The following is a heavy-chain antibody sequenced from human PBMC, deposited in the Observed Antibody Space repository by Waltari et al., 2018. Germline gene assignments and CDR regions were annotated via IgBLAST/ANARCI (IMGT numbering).Heavy chain of an antibody. CDR2: ICAYKGNT. Sequence: QVQLVQSGAEVKKPGASVKVSCKASGYTFTSYGISWVRQAPGQGLEWMGWICAYKGNTSYARKLQGRVTMTADTSTSAAYMELRSLGSDDSAVYYCARTDSRVVAIGCWGQGTLVTVSS. CDR1: GYTFTSYG. D-gene: IGHD2-15*01. CDR3: ARTDSRVVAIGC. J-gene: IGHJ4*02. V-gene: IGHV1-18*01.